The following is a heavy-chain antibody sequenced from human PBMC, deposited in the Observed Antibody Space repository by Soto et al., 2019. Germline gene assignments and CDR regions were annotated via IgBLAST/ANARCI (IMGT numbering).Heavy chain of an antibody. Sequence: SETLSLTCTVSGGSISSGDYYWSWIRQPPGKGLEWIGYIYYNGNTYYNPSLKSRVTISVDTSKNQFSLKVNSVTAADTAAYYCAGSPTVRGVISGMDVWGQGTTVTVSS. CDR1: GGSISSGDYY. CDR3: AGSPTVRGVISGMDV. CDR2: IYYNGNT. J-gene: IGHJ6*02. D-gene: IGHD3-10*01. V-gene: IGHV4-30-4*01.